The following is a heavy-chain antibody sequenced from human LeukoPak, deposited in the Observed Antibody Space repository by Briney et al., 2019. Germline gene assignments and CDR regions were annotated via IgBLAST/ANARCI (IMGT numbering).Heavy chain of an antibody. D-gene: IGHD3-10*01. V-gene: IGHV3-21*01. CDR1: GFTFSSYS. Sequence: GGSLRLSCAASGFTFSSYSMNWVRQAPGKGLEWVSSISSSSSYIYYADSVKGRFTNSRDNAKNSLYLQMNSLRAEDTAVYYCAREETYYYGSGSYSWGQGTLVTVSS. J-gene: IGHJ4*02. CDR2: ISSSSSYI. CDR3: AREETYYYGSGSYS.